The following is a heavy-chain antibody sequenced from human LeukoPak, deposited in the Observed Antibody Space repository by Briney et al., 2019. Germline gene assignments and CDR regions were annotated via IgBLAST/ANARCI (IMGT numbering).Heavy chain of an antibody. CDR2: INHSGST. CDR1: GGSFSGNY. J-gene: IGHJ4*02. Sequence: SETLSLTCAVYGGSFSGNYWSWIRQPPGKGLEWIGEINHSGSTDYNPSLKSRVTISVDTSKNQFSLKLSSVTAADTAVYYCARLFQLNYFDSHAYYLDYWGRGTPVTVSS. CDR3: ARLFQLNYFDSHAYYLDY. D-gene: IGHD3-22*01. V-gene: IGHV4-34*01.